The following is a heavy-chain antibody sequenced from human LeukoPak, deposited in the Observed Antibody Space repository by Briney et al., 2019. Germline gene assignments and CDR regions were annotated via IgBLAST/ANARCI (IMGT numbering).Heavy chain of an antibody. Sequence: GGSLRLSCAAPVLTFSSYGLSWVRQAPWKGLEWVDNIKQDGGEKYYVDSVKGRFTISRDNAKNSLYLQMNSLRAEDTAVYYCARAGLVEAFDIWGQGTMVTVSS. D-gene: IGHD3-10*01. CDR2: IKQDGGEK. V-gene: IGHV3-7*01. J-gene: IGHJ3*02. CDR1: VLTFSSYG. CDR3: ARAGLVEAFDI.